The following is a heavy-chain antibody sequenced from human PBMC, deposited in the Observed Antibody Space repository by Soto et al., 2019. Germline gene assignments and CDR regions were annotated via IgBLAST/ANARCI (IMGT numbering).Heavy chain of an antibody. V-gene: IGHV1-69*13. CDR3: ARQRPNAIFGVILSYGMDV. Sequence: SVKVSCKASGGSLSNFGISWVRQAPGQGLEWMGGIIPIFGTPKYAHKFQGRVTITADVSANTAYMELNSLRSDDSAVYYCARQRPNAIFGVILSYGMDVWGQGTQVTVSS. D-gene: IGHD3-3*01. J-gene: IGHJ6*02. CDR1: GGSLSNFG. CDR2: IIPIFGTP.